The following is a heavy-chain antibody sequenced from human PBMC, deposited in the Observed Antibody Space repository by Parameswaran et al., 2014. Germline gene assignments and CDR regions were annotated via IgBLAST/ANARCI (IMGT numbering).Heavy chain of an antibody. J-gene: IGHJ4*02. Sequence: WVRQAPGQGLEWMGWINMYTENPAYGQGFTERFVFSLDTSVSTAYLQISSLKAADTAVYYCARDFGRDFGGDAHNFDYWGQGTLVTVSS. D-gene: IGHD3-16*01. CDR3: ARDFGRDFGGDAHNFDY. V-gene: IGHV7-4-1*02. CDR2: INMYTENP.